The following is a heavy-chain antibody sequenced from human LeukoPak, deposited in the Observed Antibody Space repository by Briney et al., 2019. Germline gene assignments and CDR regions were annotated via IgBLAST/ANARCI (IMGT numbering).Heavy chain of an antibody. CDR2: IYYSGST. D-gene: IGHD6-13*01. CDR1: GGSISSGGYY. V-gene: IGHV4-31*03. Sequence: PSQTLSLTCTVSGGSISSGGYYWSWIRQHPGKGLEWIGYIYYSGSTYYNPSLKSRVTISVDTSKNQFSLKLSSVTAADTAVYYCARVGSSSWSSFDYWGQGTLATVSS. J-gene: IGHJ4*02. CDR3: ARVGSSSWSSFDY.